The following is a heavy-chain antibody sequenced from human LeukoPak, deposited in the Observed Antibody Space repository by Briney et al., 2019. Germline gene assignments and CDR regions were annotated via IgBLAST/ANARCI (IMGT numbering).Heavy chain of an antibody. CDR3: ARRIQGMAPYYFDY. CDR1: GFTFSSYW. V-gene: IGHV3-74*01. Sequence: GGSLRLSCTASGFTFSSYWIPWVRQAPGKGRVRVSRINSDGGSTSYADSVKGRFTISRDNAKNTLYLQMNSLRAEDTAVYYCARRIQGMAPYYFDYWGQGTLVTVSS. D-gene: IGHD5-24*01. J-gene: IGHJ4*02. CDR2: INSDGGST.